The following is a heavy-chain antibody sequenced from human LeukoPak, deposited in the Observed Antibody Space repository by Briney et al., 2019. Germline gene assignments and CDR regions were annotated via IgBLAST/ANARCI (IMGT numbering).Heavy chain of an antibody. CDR3: ARTLDIAAAGTDYFDY. V-gene: IGHV3-21*01. D-gene: IGHD6-13*01. J-gene: IGHJ4*02. CDR2: ISSSSSYI. Sequence: GGSLRLSCAASGFTFSSYSMNWVRQAPGEGLEWVSSISSSSSYIYYADSVKGRFTISRDNAKNSLYLQMNSLRAEDTAVYYCARTLDIAAAGTDYFDYWGQGTLVTVSS. CDR1: GFTFSSYS.